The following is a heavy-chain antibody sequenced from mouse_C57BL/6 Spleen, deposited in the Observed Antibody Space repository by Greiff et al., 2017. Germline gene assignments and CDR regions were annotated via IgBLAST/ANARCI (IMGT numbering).Heavy chain of an antibody. D-gene: IGHD1-1*01. J-gene: IGHJ4*01. CDR3: ARVYYGSFYAMDY. CDR1: GYTFTSYW. CDR2: IDPSDSET. V-gene: IGHV1-52*01. Sequence: VQLQQPGAELVRPGSSVKLSCKASGYTFTSYWMHWVKQRPIQGLEWIGNIDPSDSETHYNQKFKDKATLTVDKSSSTAYMQLSSLTSEDSAVYYCARVYYGSFYAMDYWGQGTSVTVSS.